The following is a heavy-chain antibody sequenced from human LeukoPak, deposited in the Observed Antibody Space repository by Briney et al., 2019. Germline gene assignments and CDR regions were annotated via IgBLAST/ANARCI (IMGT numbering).Heavy chain of an antibody. CDR2: ISSSSTI. V-gene: IGHV3-48*01. J-gene: IGHJ4*02. CDR1: GFTFSTYS. CDR3: ARERVAVAGVGVFDS. Sequence: PGGSLRLSCAASGFTFSTYSMNWVRQAPGKGLEWVSHISSSSTIYYADSVKGRFTISRDNSKNTLNLQMNSLRGEDTAVYYCARERVAVAGVGVFDSWGQGTLVTVSS. D-gene: IGHD6-19*01.